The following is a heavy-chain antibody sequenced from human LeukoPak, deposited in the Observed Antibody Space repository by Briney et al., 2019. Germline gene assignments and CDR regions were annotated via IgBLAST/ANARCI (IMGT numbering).Heavy chain of an antibody. J-gene: IGHJ5*02. D-gene: IGHD1-26*01. CDR3: ATVKWELHNWFDP. CDR2: FDPEDGET. CDR1: GYTLTELS. V-gene: IGHV1-24*01. Sequence: ASVKVSCKVSGYTLTELSMHWVRQAPGKGLEWMGGFDPEDGETIHAQKFQGRVTMTEDTSTDTAYMELSSLRSEDTAVYYCATVKWELHNWFDPWGQGTLVTVSS.